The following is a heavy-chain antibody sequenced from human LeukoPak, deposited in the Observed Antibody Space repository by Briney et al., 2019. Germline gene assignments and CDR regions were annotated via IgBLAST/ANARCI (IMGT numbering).Heavy chain of an antibody. V-gene: IGHV1-46*01. J-gene: IGHJ4*02. Sequence: ASVQVSCKASGYTFTSYYMHWVRQAPGQGLEWMGIINPSGGSTSYAQKFQGRVTMTRDTSTSTVYMELSSLRSEDTAVYYCAREAYYYDSSGYYYHFDYWGQGTLVTVSS. D-gene: IGHD3-22*01. CDR2: INPSGGST. CDR1: GYTFTSYY. CDR3: AREAYYYDSSGYYYHFDY.